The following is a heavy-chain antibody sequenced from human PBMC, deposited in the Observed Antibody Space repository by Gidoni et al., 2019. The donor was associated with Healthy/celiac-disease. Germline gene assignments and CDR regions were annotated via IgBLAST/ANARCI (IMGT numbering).Heavy chain of an antibody. CDR3: TRRGCSGGSCYNDY. CDR2: IRSKGNSYAT. Sequence: EVQLVESGGGLVQPGGSLKLSCAASGFTFSGSAMHWVRQASGKGLEWVGRIRSKGNSYATAYAASVKGRFTISRDDSKNTAYLQMNSLKTEDTAVYYCTRRGCSGGSCYNDYWGQGTLVTVSS. V-gene: IGHV3-73*01. D-gene: IGHD2-15*01. J-gene: IGHJ4*02. CDR1: GFTFSGSA.